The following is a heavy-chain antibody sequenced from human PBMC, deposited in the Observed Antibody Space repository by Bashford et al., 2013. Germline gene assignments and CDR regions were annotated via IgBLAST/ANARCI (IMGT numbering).Heavy chain of an antibody. Sequence: SETLSLTCAVSGGSISSGDYYWSWIRQPPGRGLEYIGYIYYSGSTYYNPSLKSRVTISVDTSKNQFSLKLSSVTAADTAVYYCARGGMDVWGQGTTVTVSS. CDR3: ARGGMDV. J-gene: IGHJ6*02. CDR2: IYYSGST. V-gene: IGHV4-30-4*01. CDR1: GGSISSGDYY.